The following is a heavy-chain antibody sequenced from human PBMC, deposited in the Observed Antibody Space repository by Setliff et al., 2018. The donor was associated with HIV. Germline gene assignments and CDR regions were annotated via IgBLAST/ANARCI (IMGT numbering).Heavy chain of an antibody. CDR3: ARGGLGGDYGVGVFYYYYYGMDV. D-gene: IGHD4-17*01. J-gene: IGHJ6*02. V-gene: IGHV1-2*04. CDR2: INPNSGGT. CDR1: GYTFTGYY. Sequence: EASVKVSCKASGYTFTGYYMHWVRQATGQGLEWMGWINPNSGGTNYAQKFQGWVTMTRDTSISTAYMELSRLRSDDTAVYYCARGGLGGDYGVGVFYYYYYGMDVWGQGTTVTVSS.